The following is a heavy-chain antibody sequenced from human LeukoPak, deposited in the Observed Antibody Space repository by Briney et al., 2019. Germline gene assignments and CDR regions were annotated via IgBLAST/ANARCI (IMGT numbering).Heavy chain of an antibody. CDR2: IYSGGST. CDR1: GFTVSSNY. V-gene: IGHV3-66*01. CDR3: ARESRGEYYFAY. J-gene: IGHJ4*02. Sequence: PGGSLRLSCAASGFTVSSNYMSWVRQAPGKGLEWVSVIYSGGSTYYADSVKGRFTISRDNSKNTLYLQMNSLRAEDTAVYYCARESRGEYYFAYWGQGTLVTVSS. D-gene: IGHD3-10*01.